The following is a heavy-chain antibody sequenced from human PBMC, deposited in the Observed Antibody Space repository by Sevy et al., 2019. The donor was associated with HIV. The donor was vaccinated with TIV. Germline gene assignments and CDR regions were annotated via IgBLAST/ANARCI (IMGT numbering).Heavy chain of an antibody. CDR3: AGENAWGRGYS. CDR1: GGSITSLY. J-gene: IGHJ4*02. D-gene: IGHD1-26*01. CDR2: IYYNGHI. Sequence: LSLTCTVSGGSITSLYWNWIRQPPGKGLEWIANIYYNGHINYNPSLKSRVTLSLDTSKNQFSLRLSSVTAADTAMYYCAGENAWGRGYSWGQGTLVIVSS. V-gene: IGHV4-59*08.